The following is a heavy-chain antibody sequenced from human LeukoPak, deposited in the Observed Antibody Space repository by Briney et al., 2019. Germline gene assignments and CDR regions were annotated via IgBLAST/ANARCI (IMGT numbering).Heavy chain of an antibody. V-gene: IGHV4-59*01. CDR2: THYSGTG. CDR3: ARVRFYDTTGYSTSYYLDY. CDR1: GGPIIASY. J-gene: IGHJ4*02. Sequence: SETLSLTCAVSGGPIIASYWSWIRQPLGKGLEWIGYTHYSGTGNYNPSLKSRVTISIDTSKNRFSLRLTSVTAADTAVYYCARVRFYDTTGYSTSYYLDYWGQGALVTVSS. D-gene: IGHD3-22*01.